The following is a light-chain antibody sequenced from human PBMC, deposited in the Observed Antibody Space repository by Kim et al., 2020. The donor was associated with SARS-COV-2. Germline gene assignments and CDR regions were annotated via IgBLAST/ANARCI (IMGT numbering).Light chain of an antibody. J-gene: IGKJ1*01. CDR3: QQYGSSPAT. Sequence: EIVLTQSPGTLSLSPGERATLSCRASQTVTSNYLAWYQQKPGQAPRLLIYGASSRATGISDRFSGSGSGTDFTLTISRLEPEDFAVYYCQQYGSSPATFGQWTKVDIK. CDR2: GAS. V-gene: IGKV3-20*01. CDR1: QTVTSNY.